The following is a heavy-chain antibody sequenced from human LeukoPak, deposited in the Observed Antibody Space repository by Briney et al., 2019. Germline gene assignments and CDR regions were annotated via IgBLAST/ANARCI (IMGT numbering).Heavy chain of an antibody. J-gene: IGHJ4*02. CDR3: AKVDYDSSGVDY. D-gene: IGHD3-22*01. Sequence: GGSLRLSCTASGFTLSTYEMTWVRQAPGKGLEWVSAISGSGGSTYYADSVKGRFTISRDNSKNTLYLQMNSLRAEDTAVYYCAKVDYDSSGVDYWGQGTLVTVSS. CDR1: GFTLSTYE. V-gene: IGHV3-23*01. CDR2: ISGSGGST.